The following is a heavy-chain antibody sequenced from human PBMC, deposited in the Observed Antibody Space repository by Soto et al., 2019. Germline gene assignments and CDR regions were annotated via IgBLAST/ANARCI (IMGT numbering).Heavy chain of an antibody. CDR2: IYYSGST. J-gene: IGHJ4*02. CDR1: GGSISSGDYY. Sequence: TLSLTCTVSGGSISSGDYYWSWIRQPPGKGLEWIGYIYYSGSTYYNPSLKSRVTISVDTSKNQFSLKLCSVTAADTAVYYCARFVRFLEWLYHFDYWGQGTLVTVSS. D-gene: IGHD3-3*01. V-gene: IGHV4-30-4*01. CDR3: ARFVRFLEWLYHFDY.